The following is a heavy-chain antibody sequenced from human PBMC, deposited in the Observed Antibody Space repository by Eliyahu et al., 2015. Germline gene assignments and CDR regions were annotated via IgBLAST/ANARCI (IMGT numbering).Heavy chain of an antibody. CDR2: INHSGST. CDR1: GGSFSGYY. J-gene: IGHJ4*02. CDR3: ARTSRDGYLTRRGDFDY. D-gene: IGHD5-24*01. Sequence: QVQLQQWGAGLLKPSETLSLTCAVYGGSFSGYYWSWIRQPPGKGLEWIGEINHSGSTNYNPSLKSRVTISVDTSKNQFSLKLSSVTAADTAVYYCARTSRDGYLTRRGDFDYWGQGTLVTVSS. V-gene: IGHV4-34*01.